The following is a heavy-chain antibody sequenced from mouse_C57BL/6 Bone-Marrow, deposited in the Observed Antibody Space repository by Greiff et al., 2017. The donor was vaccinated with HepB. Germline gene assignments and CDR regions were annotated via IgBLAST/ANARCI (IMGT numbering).Heavy chain of an antibody. CDR2: ISYDGSN. D-gene: IGHD2-4*01. J-gene: IGHJ3*01. Sequence: EVQLQQSGPGLVKPSQSLSLTCSVTGYSITSGYYWNWIRQFPGNKLEWMGYISYDGSNNYNPSHKNRISITRDTSKNQFFLKLNSVTTEDTATYYCASLPYDYRFAYWGQGTLVTVSA. CDR1: GYSITSGYY. CDR3: ASLPYDYRFAY. V-gene: IGHV3-6*01.